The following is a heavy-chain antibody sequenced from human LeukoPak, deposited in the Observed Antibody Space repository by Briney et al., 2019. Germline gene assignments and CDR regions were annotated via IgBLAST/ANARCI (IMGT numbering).Heavy chain of an antibody. CDR1: GYSFTSYW. Sequence: GESLKISCKGSGYSFTSYWIGWVRQMPGKGLEWMGIIYPGDSDTRYSPSFQGQVTVSADKSISTAYQQWSSLKASDTAMYYCARRYYYGSGSSYFDYWGRGTLVTVSS. J-gene: IGHJ4*02. D-gene: IGHD3-10*01. CDR2: IYPGDSDT. CDR3: ARRYYYGSGSSYFDY. V-gene: IGHV5-51*01.